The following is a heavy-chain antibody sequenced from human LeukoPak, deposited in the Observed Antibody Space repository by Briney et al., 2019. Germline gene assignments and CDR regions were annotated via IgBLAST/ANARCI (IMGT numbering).Heavy chain of an antibody. CDR3: ATDRTGVVPSGFDP. Sequence: ASVKVSCKVSGYTLTELSMHWVRQAPGEGLEWMGGFDPEDGETIYAQKFQGRVTMTEDTSTDTAYMELSSLRSEDTAVYYCATDRTGVVPSGFDPWGQGTLVTVSS. J-gene: IGHJ5*02. D-gene: IGHD7-27*01. V-gene: IGHV1-24*01. CDR2: FDPEDGET. CDR1: GYTLTELS.